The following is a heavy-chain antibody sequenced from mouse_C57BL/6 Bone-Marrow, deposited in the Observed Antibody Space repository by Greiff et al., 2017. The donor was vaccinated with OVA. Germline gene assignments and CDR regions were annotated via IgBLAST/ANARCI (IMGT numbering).Heavy chain of an antibody. Sequence: VQLQQSGAELVRPGASVTLSCKASGYTFTDYEMHWVKQTPVHGLEWIGAIDPETGGTAYNQKFKGKAILTADKSSSTAYMELRSLTSEDSAVYYCTRDWDPVVGFAYWGQGTLVTVSA. D-gene: IGHD4-1*01. V-gene: IGHV1-15*01. CDR1: GYTFTDYE. J-gene: IGHJ3*01. CDR2: IDPETGGT. CDR3: TRDWDPVVGFAY.